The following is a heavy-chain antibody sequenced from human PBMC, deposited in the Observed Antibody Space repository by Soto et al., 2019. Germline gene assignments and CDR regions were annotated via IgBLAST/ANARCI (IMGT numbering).Heavy chain of an antibody. CDR2: INHLETT. D-gene: IGHD1-26*01. J-gene: IGHJ4*02. V-gene: IGHV4-30-2*01. CDR3: ARGGGSDSFDY. Sequence: SETLSLTCTVSGASITFGGYSWSWIRQTPGKGLEWIGYINHLETTFYNPSFESRLTLSIDRAKNQFSLKLHSMSAADRAVYFCARGGGSDSFDYWGQGILVTVSS. CDR1: GASITFGGYS.